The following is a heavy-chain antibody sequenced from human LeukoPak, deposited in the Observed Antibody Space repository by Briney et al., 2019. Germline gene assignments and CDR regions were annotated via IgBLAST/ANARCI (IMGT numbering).Heavy chain of an antibody. CDR3: ARGLLWFGEFFNKGWFDP. Sequence: PSETLSLTCTVSGGSISSGSYYWSWIRQPAGKGLEWIGRIYTSGSTNYNPSLKSRVTISVDTSKNQFSLKLSSVTAADTAVYYCARGLLWFGEFFNKGWFDPWGQGTLVTVSS. V-gene: IGHV4-61*02. D-gene: IGHD3-10*01. J-gene: IGHJ5*02. CDR1: GGSISSGSYY. CDR2: IYTSGST.